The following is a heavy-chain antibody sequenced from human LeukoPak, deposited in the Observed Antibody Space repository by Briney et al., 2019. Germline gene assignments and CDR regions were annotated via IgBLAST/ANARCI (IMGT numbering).Heavy chain of an antibody. V-gene: IGHV1-46*01. Sequence: ASVKVSCKASGYTFSSYYLHWLRRAPGQGPEWMGIINPSRGNTNYAQKFQGRVTLTRDTSTSTVYMELSSLRSEDTAIYYCARDRDWNSPDYFDFWGQGTLVTVSS. J-gene: IGHJ4*02. CDR2: INPSRGNT. D-gene: IGHD1/OR15-1a*01. CDR1: GYTFSSYY. CDR3: ARDRDWNSPDYFDF.